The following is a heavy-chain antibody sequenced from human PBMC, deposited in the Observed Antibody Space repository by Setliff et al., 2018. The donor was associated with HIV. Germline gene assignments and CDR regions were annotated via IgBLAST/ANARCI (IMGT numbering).Heavy chain of an antibody. CDR1: GGSISSGGYY. J-gene: IGHJ4*02. CDR2: IHHSGST. CDR3: ARGPVVGFDS. Sequence: PSETLSLTCTVSGGSISSGGYYWSWVRQPPGKGLEWIGEIHHSGSTNNNPSLKSRVTISLAASKNQFSLKLRSVTVADTAVYFCARGPVVGFDSWGQGTLVTVSS. D-gene: IGHD2-15*01. V-gene: IGHV4-61*08.